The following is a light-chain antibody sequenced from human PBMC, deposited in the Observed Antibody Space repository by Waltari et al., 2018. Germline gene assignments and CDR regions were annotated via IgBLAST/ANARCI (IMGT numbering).Light chain of an antibody. CDR2: VNSDGSH. V-gene: IGLV4-69*01. J-gene: IGLJ3*02. CDR3: QTGGHGTWV. CDR1: SGHSSNV. Sequence: QLVLTQSHSASASLGASVRLTCTLSSGHSSNVLAWLQQQPQKGPRYLMKVNSDGSHSKGGEIPDRFSGSSSGAERYLTISSLQSEDEADYYCQTGGHGTWVFGGGTRLTVL.